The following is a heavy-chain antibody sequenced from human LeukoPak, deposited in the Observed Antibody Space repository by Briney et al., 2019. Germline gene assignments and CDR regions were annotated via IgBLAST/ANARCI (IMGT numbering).Heavy chain of an antibody. CDR2: ISSSSDTI. J-gene: IGHJ4*02. Sequence: GGSLRLSCAVSGVNNYAISWVRQAPGKGLEWVSYISSSSDTIYYADSVKGRFTISRDNAKNSLYLQMNSLRAEDTAVYYCASGMRVGPNIWGQGTLVTVSS. CDR1: GVNNYA. V-gene: IGHV3-48*04. D-gene: IGHD1-26*01. CDR3: ASGMRVGPNI.